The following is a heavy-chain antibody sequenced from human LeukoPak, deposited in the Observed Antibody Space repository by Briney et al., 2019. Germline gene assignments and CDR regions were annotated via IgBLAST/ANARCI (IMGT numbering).Heavy chain of an antibody. V-gene: IGHV1-2*02. CDR2: INPNSGGT. CDR1: GYTFTGYY. D-gene: IGHD5-12*01. Sequence: ASVKVSCKASGYTFTGYYMHWVRQAPGQGLEWMGWINPNSGGTNYAQKFQGRVTMTRDTSISTAYMGLSRLRSDDTAVYYCARAPSGYDVLDYWGQGTLVTVSS. CDR3: ARAPSGYDVLDY. J-gene: IGHJ4*02.